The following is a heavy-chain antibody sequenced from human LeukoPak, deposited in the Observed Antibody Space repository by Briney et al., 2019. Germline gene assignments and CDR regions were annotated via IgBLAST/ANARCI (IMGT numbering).Heavy chain of an antibody. CDR1: GGSFSGYY. Sequence: SETLSLTCAVYGGSFSGYYWSWIRQPPGKGLEWIGEINHSGSTNYNPSLKSRVTISVDTSKNQFSLKLSSVTAADTAVYYCARRIKARYYYGSGSYKTNYYYYYMDAWGKGTTVTISS. CDR3: ARRIKARYYYGSGSYKTNYYYYYMDA. J-gene: IGHJ6*03. V-gene: IGHV4-34*01. D-gene: IGHD3-10*01. CDR2: INHSGST.